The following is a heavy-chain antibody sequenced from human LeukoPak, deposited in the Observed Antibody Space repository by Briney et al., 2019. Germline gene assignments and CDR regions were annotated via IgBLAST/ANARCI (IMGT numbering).Heavy chain of an antibody. V-gene: IGHV3-30*04. Sequence: GGPLRLSCAASGITFSSYAMHWVRQAPEKVQEWVAVIPYDGSTKYYADSVKGRFTITRDNSKNTLYLQMNSLRAEDTDVYFCARDGYSYGDFYYWGQGRLVTDPS. CDR1: GITFSSYA. D-gene: IGHD5-18*01. CDR3: ARDGYSYGDFYY. J-gene: IGHJ4*02. CDR2: IPYDGSTK.